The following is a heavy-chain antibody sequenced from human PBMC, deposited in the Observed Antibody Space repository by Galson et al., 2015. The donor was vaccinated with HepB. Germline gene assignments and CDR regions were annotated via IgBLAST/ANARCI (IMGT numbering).Heavy chain of an antibody. CDR3: ARDRANYYDSTGHYYNKYFDD. CDR1: GFTFTDHY. J-gene: IGHJ4*01. Sequence: SLRLSCAASGFTFTDHYMSWFRQAPGKGLEWVSYIRFRGTIMYYADSVRGRFTISRDNAKNSVYLQMNSLRSEDTAVYYCARDRANYYDSTGHYYNKYFDDWGQGTVVIVSS. D-gene: IGHD3-22*01. V-gene: IGHV3-11*01. CDR2: IRFRGTIM.